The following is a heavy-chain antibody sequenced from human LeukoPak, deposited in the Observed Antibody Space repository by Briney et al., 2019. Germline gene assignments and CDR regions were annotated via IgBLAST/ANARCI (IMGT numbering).Heavy chain of an antibody. D-gene: IGHD3/OR15-3a*01. V-gene: IGHV1-69*13. CDR3: ARAGDDFWTGSPFDG. CDR2: VITIFSTP. CDR1: GGSLSSYG. Sequence: VASVNVSCKPSGGSLSSYGICWVRQAPGQGREWMGGVITIFSTPNYAQKFHGRVTITADESRSTAYMELSSLRSKDTAEYYCARAGDDFWTGSPFDGWGQGTLVTVSS. J-gene: IGHJ4*02.